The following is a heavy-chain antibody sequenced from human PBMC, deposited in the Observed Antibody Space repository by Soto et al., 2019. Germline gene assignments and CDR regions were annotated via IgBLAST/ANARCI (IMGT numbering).Heavy chain of an antibody. V-gene: IGHV4-39*01. J-gene: IGHJ6*04. Sequence: QLQLQESGPRLVKPSETLSLTCSVSGGSISSSSYSWGWIRQPPGKGLEWIGTIYYSGSTHYNPSLEGRVPISEAPPTTRLPLGLSPVTAADTAVNYGGRRPGHCGITPCFAYYSVDVWGKGTTVTV. CDR3: GRRPGHCGITPCFAYYSVDV. CDR2: IYYSGST. CDR1: GGSISSSSYS. D-gene: IGHD2-2*01.